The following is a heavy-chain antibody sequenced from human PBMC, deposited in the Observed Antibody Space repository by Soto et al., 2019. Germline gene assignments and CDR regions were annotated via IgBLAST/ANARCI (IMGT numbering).Heavy chain of an antibody. Sequence: SETLSLTCAVYGGSFSGYYWSWIRQPPGKGLEWIGEINHSGSTNYNPSLKSRVTISVDTSKNQFSLKLSSVTAADTAVYYCARHPSSSWFSYAPNYYYYGMDVWGQGTTVTVSS. J-gene: IGHJ6*02. D-gene: IGHD6-13*01. CDR1: GGSFSGYY. V-gene: IGHV4-34*01. CDR2: INHSGST. CDR3: ARHPSSSWFSYAPNYYYYGMDV.